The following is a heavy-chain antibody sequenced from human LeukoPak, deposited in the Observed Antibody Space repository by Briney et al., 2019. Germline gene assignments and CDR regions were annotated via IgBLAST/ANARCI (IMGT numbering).Heavy chain of an antibody. Sequence: PGGSLRLSCAASGFTFSNYGMSWVRQAPGKGLEWVSAISDSGAGTYYADSVKGRFTISRDNSKNTLYLQMNSLRAEDTAVYYCAKVGERWLTFDYWGQGTLVTVSS. J-gene: IGHJ4*02. CDR1: GFTFSNYG. V-gene: IGHV3-23*01. CDR2: ISDSGAGT. D-gene: IGHD5-24*01. CDR3: AKVGERWLTFDY.